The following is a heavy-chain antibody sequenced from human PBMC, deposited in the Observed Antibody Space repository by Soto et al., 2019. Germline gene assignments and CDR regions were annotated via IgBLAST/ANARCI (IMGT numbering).Heavy chain of an antibody. Sequence: GGSLRLSCAASGFTFSDYSMNWVRQAPGKGLEWISYISSISSNLYHADSVKGRFTVSRDNAKNTLYLQMNSLKDEDTALYYCARDYWNYYFVHWGLGTRVTDPS. CDR3: ARDYWNYYFVH. CDR1: GFTFSDYS. V-gene: IGHV3-48*02. J-gene: IGHJ4*02. D-gene: IGHD1-7*01. CDR2: ISSISSNL.